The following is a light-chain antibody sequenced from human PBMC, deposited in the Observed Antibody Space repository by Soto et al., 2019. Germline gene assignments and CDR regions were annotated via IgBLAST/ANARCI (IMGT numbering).Light chain of an antibody. CDR2: AAS. V-gene: IGKV1-9*01. CDR3: QQSYSTPNT. J-gene: IGKJ4*01. CDR1: QGISSY. Sequence: DIPLSQSPSFLSASVGDRVTITCLASQGISSYLAWYQQKPGKAPKLLIYAASTLQSGVPSRFSGSGSGTEFTLTISSLQTDDFSTYYCQQSYSTPNTFGGGTKVDIK.